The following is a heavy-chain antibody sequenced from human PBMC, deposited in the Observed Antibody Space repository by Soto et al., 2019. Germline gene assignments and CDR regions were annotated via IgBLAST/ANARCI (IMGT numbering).Heavy chain of an antibody. D-gene: IGHD3-22*01. CDR3: GRDTYYDGSGYHSGGVDF. CDR2: ISGSGGII. CDR1: GFTFGGFY. J-gene: IGHJ4*02. Sequence: QVQLVESGGGSVKPGGSLRLSCAASGFTFGGFYMGWIRQAPGRGLEWVSFISGSGGIIYLADSVKGRFAISRDNTKNSLYLQMNSLRADDTAVYYCGRDTYYDGSGYHSGGVDFWGQGTLVTVSS. V-gene: IGHV3-11*01.